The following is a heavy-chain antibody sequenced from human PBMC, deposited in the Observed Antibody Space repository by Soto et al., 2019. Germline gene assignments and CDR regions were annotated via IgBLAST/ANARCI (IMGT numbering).Heavy chain of an antibody. V-gene: IGHV1-58*01. J-gene: IGHJ6*02. CDR2: IVVGSGNT. Sequence: SVKVSCKASGFTFTSSAVQWVRQAREQRLEWIGWIVVGSGNTNYAQKFRERVTITRDMSTSTAYMELSSLRPEDTAVYYCAASSYDFWSGYYWPPPHGMDVWGRGTTVTSP. D-gene: IGHD3-3*01. CDR1: GFTFTSSA. CDR3: AASSYDFWSGYYWPPPHGMDV.